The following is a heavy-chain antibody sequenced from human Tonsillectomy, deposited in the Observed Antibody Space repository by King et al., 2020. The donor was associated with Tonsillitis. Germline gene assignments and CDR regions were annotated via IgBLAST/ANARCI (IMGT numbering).Heavy chain of an antibody. CDR2: ISGRDTRT. V-gene: IGHV3-23*04. D-gene: IGHD1-26*01. CDR3: AKESPYSGNYRFYYFDY. CDR1: GFTFSTYA. Sequence: VQLVESGEGLVQPGGSLRLSCEASGFTFSTYAMSWVRQAPGKGPEWVSAISGRDTRTFYADSVKGRFTISRDDSKNTVSLQMSSLRAEDTAVYYCAKESPYSGNYRFYYFDYWGQGTLVTVSS. J-gene: IGHJ4*02.